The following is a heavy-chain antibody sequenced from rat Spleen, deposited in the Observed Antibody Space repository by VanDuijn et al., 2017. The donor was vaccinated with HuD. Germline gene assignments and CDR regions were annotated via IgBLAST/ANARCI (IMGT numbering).Heavy chain of an antibody. D-gene: IGHD3-4*01. CDR3: ARLATDYFDY. Sequence: EVQLVESGGGLVQPGRSLKISCVASGFSFKNYWMTWIRQAPGKGLEWVASITNSGGSTYYPDSVKGRFTISRDIAENTLYLQMSSLRSEDTATYYCARLATDYFDYWGQGVMLTVSS. J-gene: IGHJ2*01. CDR1: GFSFKNYW. V-gene: IGHV5-31*01. CDR2: ITNSGGST.